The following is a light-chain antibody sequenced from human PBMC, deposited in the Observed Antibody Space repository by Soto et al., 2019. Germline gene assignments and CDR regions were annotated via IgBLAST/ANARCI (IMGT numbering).Light chain of an antibody. V-gene: IGKV3-20*01. CDR2: GAS. J-gene: IGKJ2*01. CDR3: SQYGSSPRYI. Sequence: IVLTQSPGTLSLSPGERVTLSCRASQSLRSSYLAWYQQKPGQAPRLLIYGASNRATGIPDRFSGSGSGTDFTLTISRLEPEDFAVYYCSQYGSSPRYIVGQWTKLQIK. CDR1: QSLRSSY.